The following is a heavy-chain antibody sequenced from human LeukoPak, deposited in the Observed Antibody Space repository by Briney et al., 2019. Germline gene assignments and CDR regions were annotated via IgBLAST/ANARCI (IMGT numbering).Heavy chain of an antibody. CDR3: ARDRGSITMVRGVN. V-gene: IGHV1-18*01. CDR1: GYTFTSYG. D-gene: IGHD3-10*01. J-gene: IGHJ4*02. CDR2: ISAYNGNT. Sequence: VASVKVSCKASGYTFTSYGISWVRQAPGQGLEWMGWISAYNGNTNYAQKFQGRVTMTRDTSISTAYMELSRLRSDDTAVYYCARDRGSITMVRGVNWGQGTLVTVSS.